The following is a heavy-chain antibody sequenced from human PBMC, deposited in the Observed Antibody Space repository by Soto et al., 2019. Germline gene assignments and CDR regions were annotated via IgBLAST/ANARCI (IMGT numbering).Heavy chain of an antibody. CDR2: VYSRGTT. J-gene: IGHJ4*02. CDR3: ARDGETFGSPSPLDY. Sequence: SETLSLTCSVDGGSISTYYWSCNRQAPGKGLEWIGYVYSRGTTIYNPSLKSRVTISRDNAKNSLYLQMNSLRAEDTAVYYCARDGETFGSPSPLDYWGQGTLVTVSS. V-gene: IGHV4-4*08. CDR1: GGSISTYY. D-gene: IGHD3-10*01.